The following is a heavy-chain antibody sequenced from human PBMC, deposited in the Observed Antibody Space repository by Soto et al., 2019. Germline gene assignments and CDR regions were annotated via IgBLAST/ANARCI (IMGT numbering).Heavy chain of an antibody. CDR2: ISGYSGNT. J-gene: IGHJ6*02. CDR3: AAPGGHHFGMDV. V-gene: IGHV1-18*04. Sequence: GASVNVSCKASGYTLTNYGISWVRQAPGQGLEWMGWISGYSGNTKEARKFQDRVTMTADTSTRTAYLEVRSLTSDDTGVYFCAAPGGHHFGMDVWGQGTTVTVSS. CDR1: GYTLTNYG. D-gene: IGHD2-15*01.